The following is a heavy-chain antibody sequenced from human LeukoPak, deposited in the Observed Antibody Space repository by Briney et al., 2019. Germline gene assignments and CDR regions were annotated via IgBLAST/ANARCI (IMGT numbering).Heavy chain of an antibody. CDR2: INPNSGGT. Sequence: ASVKVSCKASGYTFTGYYMHWVRQAPGQGLEWMGWINPNSGGTNYAQKFQGRVTMTRDTSISTAYMELSRLRSDDTAVYYCARGRYCSGGSCYVWFDPWGQGTLVTVSS. CDR3: ARGRYCSGGSCYVWFDP. CDR1: GYTFTGYY. D-gene: IGHD2-15*01. J-gene: IGHJ5*02. V-gene: IGHV1-2*02.